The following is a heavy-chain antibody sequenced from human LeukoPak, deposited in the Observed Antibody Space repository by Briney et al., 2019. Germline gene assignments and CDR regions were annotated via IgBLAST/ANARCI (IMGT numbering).Heavy chain of an antibody. J-gene: IGHJ5*02. V-gene: IGHV4-4*09. CDR2: IYTSGST. D-gene: IGHD1-26*01. CDR3: ARQIVGAKYNWFDP. Sequence: PSETLSLTCTVSGGSISSYHWSWIRQPPGKGLEWIGYIYTSGSTNYNPSLKSRVTISVDTSKNQFSLKLSSVTAADTAVYYCARQIVGAKYNWFDPWGQGTLVTVSS. CDR1: GGSISSYH.